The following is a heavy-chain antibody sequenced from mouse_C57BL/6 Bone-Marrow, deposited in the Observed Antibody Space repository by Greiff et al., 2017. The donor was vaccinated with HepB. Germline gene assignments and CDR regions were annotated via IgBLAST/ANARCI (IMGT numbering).Heavy chain of an antibody. D-gene: IGHD3-2*02. CDR1: GYTFTDHF. J-gene: IGHJ4*01. Sequence: QVQLQQSGAELARPGASVTLSCKASGYTFTDHFMTWVKQRPGQGLEWIGRIYPGSGNTNYNQKFKGKATFAVDTSSSTVYMLLNSLTSEDPAVYYCATHATSYYAMDYWGQGTSVTVSS. CDR2: IYPGSGNT. V-gene: IGHV1-11*01. CDR3: ATHATSYYAMDY.